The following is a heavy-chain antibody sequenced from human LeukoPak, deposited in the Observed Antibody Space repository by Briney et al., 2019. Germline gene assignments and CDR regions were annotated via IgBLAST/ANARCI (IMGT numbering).Heavy chain of an antibody. V-gene: IGHV3-64D*09. J-gene: IGHJ4*02. Sequence: GGSLRLSCSTSGFTFSNYATHWVRQAPGKGLEYVSSISSNGGSTYYEDSLKGRFTISRDNSKNTLYLQMSSLRAEDTAVYYCLSGFHYGSGTYSSAYFDYWGQGTLVTVSS. CDR3: LSGFHYGSGTYSSAYFDY. CDR1: GFTFSNYA. D-gene: IGHD3-10*01. CDR2: ISSNGGST.